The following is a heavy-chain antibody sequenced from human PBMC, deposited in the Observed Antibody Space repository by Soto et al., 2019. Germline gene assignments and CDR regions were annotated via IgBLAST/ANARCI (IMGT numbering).Heavy chain of an antibody. CDR2: MNPNSGNT. Sequence: QVQLVQSGAEVKKPGASVKVSCKASGYTFTSYDINWVRQATGQGLEWMGWMNPNSGNTGYAQKFQGRVTMTRNTSISTADMELSSLRSEDTAVYYCVIWSGYCPWAFDIWGQGTMVTVSS. CDR1: GYTFTSYD. J-gene: IGHJ3*02. V-gene: IGHV1-8*01. CDR3: VIWSGYCPWAFDI. D-gene: IGHD3-3*01.